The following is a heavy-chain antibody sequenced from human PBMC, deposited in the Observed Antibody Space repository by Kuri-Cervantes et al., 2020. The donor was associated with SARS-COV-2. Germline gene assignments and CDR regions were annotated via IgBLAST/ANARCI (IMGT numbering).Heavy chain of an antibody. CDR1: GYSFTTYT. CDR3: ARGIVVVVAAKGYFDY. Sequence: ASVKVSCKAYGYSFTTYTVSWVRQAPGQGLEWMGWINGYNDNTKYAQKLQGRVTMTTDTSTSTAYMELRSLRSDDAAVYYCARGIVVVVAAKGYFDYWGQGTLVTVSS. D-gene: IGHD2-15*01. V-gene: IGHV1-18*01. J-gene: IGHJ4*02. CDR2: INGYNDNT.